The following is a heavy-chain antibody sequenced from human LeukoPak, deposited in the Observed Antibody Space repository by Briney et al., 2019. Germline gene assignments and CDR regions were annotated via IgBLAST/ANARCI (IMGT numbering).Heavy chain of an antibody. CDR3: AKVRLTVVVTAPFDY. Sequence: PGGSLRLSCAASGFTFSSYAMIWVRRAPGKGLEWISVISGSSGNIFYADSVKGRFTVSRGNSESTLSLQMSSLRAEDTAIYYCAKVRLTVVVTAPFDYWGQGTLVTVSS. CDR1: GFTFSSYA. CDR2: ISGSSGNI. D-gene: IGHD2-21*02. V-gene: IGHV3-23*01. J-gene: IGHJ4*02.